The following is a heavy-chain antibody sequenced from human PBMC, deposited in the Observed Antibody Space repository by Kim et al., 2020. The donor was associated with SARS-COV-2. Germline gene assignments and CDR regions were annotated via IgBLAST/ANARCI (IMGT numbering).Heavy chain of an antibody. D-gene: IGHD5-18*01. CDR3: ARDGGYSYGTYYFDF. V-gene: IGHV3-30*01. J-gene: IGHJ4*02. Sequence: SVTGRFTISRDNSKNTLYLQMNILRAEDTAVYYCARDGGYSYGTYYFDFWGQGTLVTVSS.